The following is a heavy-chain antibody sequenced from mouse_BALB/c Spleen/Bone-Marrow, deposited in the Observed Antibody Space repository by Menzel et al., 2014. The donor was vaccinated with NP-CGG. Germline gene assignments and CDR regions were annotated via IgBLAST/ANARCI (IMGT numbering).Heavy chain of an antibody. CDR2: INPSNGRT. CDR3: AGGFDY. Sequence: VQGVESGAELVKPGASVKLSCKASGYTFTNYWMHWVKQRPGQGLEWIGEINPSNGRTNYNEKFKSKATLTVDKSSSTAYMQLSSLTSVDSAVYYCAGGFDYWGQGTTLTVSS. J-gene: IGHJ2*01. V-gene: IGHV1S81*02. CDR1: GYTFTNYW.